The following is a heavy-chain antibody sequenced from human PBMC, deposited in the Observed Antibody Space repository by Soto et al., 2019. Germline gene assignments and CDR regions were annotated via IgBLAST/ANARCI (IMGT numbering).Heavy chain of an antibody. V-gene: IGHV3-30-3*01. CDR1: GFTFSSYA. Sequence: LRLSCAASGFTFSSYAMHWVRQAPGKGLEWVAVISYDGSNKYYADSVTGRFTISRDNSKNTLYLQMNSLRAEDTAVYYCARDSITMVRGVIFPYYGMDVWGQGTTVTVSS. CDR3: ARDSITMVRGVIFPYYGMDV. CDR2: ISYDGSNK. J-gene: IGHJ6*02. D-gene: IGHD3-10*01.